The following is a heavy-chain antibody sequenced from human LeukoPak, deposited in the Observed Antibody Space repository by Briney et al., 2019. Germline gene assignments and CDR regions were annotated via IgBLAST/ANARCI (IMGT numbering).Heavy chain of an antibody. D-gene: IGHD3-9*01. V-gene: IGHV3-21*01. CDR2: FSSSSSYI. CDR1: GFTFSSYS. CDR3: ARDCTSLTYYDILTGKADYGMDV. J-gene: IGHJ6*02. Sequence: PGGSLRLSCAASGFTFSSYSMNWVRQAPGKGLEWVSSFSSSSSYIYYADSVKGRFTISRDNAKNSLYLQMNSLRAEDTAVYYCARDCTSLTYYDILTGKADYGMDVWGQGTTVTVSS.